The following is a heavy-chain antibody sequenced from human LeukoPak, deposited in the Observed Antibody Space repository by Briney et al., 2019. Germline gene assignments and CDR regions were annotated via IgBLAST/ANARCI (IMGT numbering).Heavy chain of an antibody. CDR3: ARDLGYYDFWSGNHYYYYMDV. Sequence: GGSLRLSCAASGFTFSSYSMNWVRQAPGKGLEWVSSISSSSSYIYYADSVKGRFTISRDNAKNSLYLQMNSLRAEDTAVYYCARDLGYYDFWSGNHYYYYMDVWGKGTTVTVSS. CDR1: GFTFSSYS. D-gene: IGHD3-3*01. J-gene: IGHJ6*03. CDR2: ISSSSSYI. V-gene: IGHV3-21*01.